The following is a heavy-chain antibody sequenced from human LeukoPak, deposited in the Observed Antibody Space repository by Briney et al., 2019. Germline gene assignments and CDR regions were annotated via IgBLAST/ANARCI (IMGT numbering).Heavy chain of an antibody. CDR1: GYTFSTYP. D-gene: IGHD3-9*01. V-gene: IGHV1-3*01. Sequence: ASVKVSCKASGYTFSTYPMNWVRQAPGQRLEWMGWINADNGNTKYSQKFRGRVIITRDTSAYTAYMELSSLNSEDTAVYYCARAPYDILTGYSLNWFDPWGQGTLVTVSS. CDR2: INADNGNT. CDR3: ARAPYDILTGYSLNWFDP. J-gene: IGHJ5*02.